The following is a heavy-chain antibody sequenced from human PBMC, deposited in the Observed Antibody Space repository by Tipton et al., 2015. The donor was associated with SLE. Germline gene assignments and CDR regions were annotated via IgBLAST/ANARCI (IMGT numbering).Heavy chain of an antibody. J-gene: IGHJ3*02. CDR2: ISSNGGST. CDR1: GFTFSTYA. V-gene: IGHV3-64D*06. CDR3: VKDESIVATVIDAFDI. D-gene: IGHD5-12*01. Sequence: SLRLSCSASGFTFSTYAMHWVRQAPGKGLEYVSAISSNGGSTYYADSVKGRFTISRDNSKNTLYLQMSSLRAEDTAVYYCVKDESIVATVIDAFDIWGQGTMVTVSS.